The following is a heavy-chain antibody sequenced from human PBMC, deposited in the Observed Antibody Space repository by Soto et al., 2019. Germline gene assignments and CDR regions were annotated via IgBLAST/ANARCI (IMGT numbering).Heavy chain of an antibody. CDR1: GGSVSSGSHY. CDR3: ARDSSITYYYGMDV. CDR2: IYYSGST. J-gene: IGHJ6*02. D-gene: IGHD3-16*01. Sequence: KASETLSLTCTVSGGSVSSGSHYWTWIRQPPGKGLEWIGNIYYSGSTNYNPSLKSRVTISVDTSKNQFSLKLSSVTAADSAVYYCARDSSITYYYGMDVWGQGTTVTVSS. V-gene: IGHV4-61*01.